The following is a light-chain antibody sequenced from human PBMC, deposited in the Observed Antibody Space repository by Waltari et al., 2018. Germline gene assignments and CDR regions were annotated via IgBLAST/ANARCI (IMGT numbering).Light chain of an antibody. CDR1: QNVLFTSNDKNY. J-gene: IGKJ4*01. Sequence: DIVMTQSPDSLAVSLGERATTNCKSSQNVLFTSNDKNYLAWYQQKAGQPPKLLIYWASTRKSRVPDRFSGSGSGTDFTLTISSLQAEDVAVYYCQQYYNPPLTFGGGTKVEIK. V-gene: IGKV4-1*01. CDR3: QQYYNPPLT. CDR2: WAS.